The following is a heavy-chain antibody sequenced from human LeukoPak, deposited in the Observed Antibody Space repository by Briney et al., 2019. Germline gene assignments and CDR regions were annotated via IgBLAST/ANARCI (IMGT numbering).Heavy chain of an antibody. CDR1: GGSISSYY. Sequence: SETLSHTCTVSGGSISSYYWSWIRQPPGKGLEWIGYIYYSGSTNYNPSLKSRVTISVDTSKSQFSLKLSSVTAADTAVYYCARDRGYSDYWGQGTLVTVSS. CDR2: IYYSGST. CDR3: ARDRGYSDY. V-gene: IGHV4-59*01. J-gene: IGHJ4*02.